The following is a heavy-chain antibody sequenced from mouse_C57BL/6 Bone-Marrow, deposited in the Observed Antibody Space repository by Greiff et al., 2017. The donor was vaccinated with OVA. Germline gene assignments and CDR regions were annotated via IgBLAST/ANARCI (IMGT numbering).Heavy chain of an antibody. D-gene: IGHD1-1*01. CDR2: IDPSDSYT. Sequence: VQLQQPGAELVKPGASVKLSCKASGYTFTSYWMQWVKQRPGQGLEWIGEIDPSDSYTNYNQKFKGQATLTVDTSSSTAYMQLSSLTSEDSAVYDCAREDYYGSSPYWYFDVWGTGTTVTVSS. CDR3: AREDYYGSSPYWYFDV. J-gene: IGHJ1*03. CDR1: GYTFTSYW. V-gene: IGHV1-50*01.